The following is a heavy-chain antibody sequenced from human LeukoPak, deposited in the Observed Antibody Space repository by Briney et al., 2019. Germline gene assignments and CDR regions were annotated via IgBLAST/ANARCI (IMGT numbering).Heavy chain of an antibody. V-gene: IGHV3-53*01. J-gene: IGHJ4*02. CDR3: ARAAAGSWYFDY. CDR2: IYSGGST. D-gene: IGHD6-13*01. Sequence: GGSLRLFCAASGFTVSSNYMSWVRQAPGKGLEWVSVIYSGGSTYYADSVKGRFTISRDNSKNTLYLQMNSLRAEDTAVYYCARAAAGSWYFDYWGQGTLVTVSS. CDR1: GFTVSSNY.